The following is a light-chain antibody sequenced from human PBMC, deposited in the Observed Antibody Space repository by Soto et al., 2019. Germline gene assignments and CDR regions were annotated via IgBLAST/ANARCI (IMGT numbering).Light chain of an antibody. CDR1: SSNIGSNT. Sequence: QSVLTQPPSASGTPGQRVTISCSGSSSNIGSNTVNWYQQLPGTAPKLLIYSNSQRPSGVPDRFSGSKSGTSASLAVSWLQSEDEADYYCAAWDDSLNGYVFGIGTKLTVL. J-gene: IGLJ1*01. V-gene: IGLV1-44*01. CDR3: AAWDDSLNGYV. CDR2: SNS.